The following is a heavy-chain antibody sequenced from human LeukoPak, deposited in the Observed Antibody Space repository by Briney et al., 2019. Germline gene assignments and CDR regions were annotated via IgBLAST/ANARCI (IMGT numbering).Heavy chain of an antibody. Sequence: PSETLSLTCTVSGGXISSGGYYWSWIRQHPGKGLEWIGYIYYSGSTYYNPSLKSRVTISVDTSKNQFSLKLSSVTAADTAVYYCAREHYGSGSYYFDYWGQGTLVTVSS. J-gene: IGHJ4*02. D-gene: IGHD3-10*01. CDR1: GGXISSGGYY. CDR3: AREHYGSGSYYFDY. V-gene: IGHV4-31*03. CDR2: IYYSGST.